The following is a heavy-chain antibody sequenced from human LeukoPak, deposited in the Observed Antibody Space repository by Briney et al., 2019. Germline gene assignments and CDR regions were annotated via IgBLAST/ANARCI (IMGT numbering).Heavy chain of an antibody. Sequence: SETLSLTCTVSGGSISSSSYYWGWIRQPPGEGLEWIGSIYYSGSTYYNPSLKSRVTISVDTSKNQFSLKLSSVTAADTAVYYCARLSGYRDDYWGQGTLVTVSS. D-gene: IGHD1-26*01. CDR1: GGSISSSSYY. J-gene: IGHJ4*02. V-gene: IGHV4-39*01. CDR2: IYYSGST. CDR3: ARLSGYRDDY.